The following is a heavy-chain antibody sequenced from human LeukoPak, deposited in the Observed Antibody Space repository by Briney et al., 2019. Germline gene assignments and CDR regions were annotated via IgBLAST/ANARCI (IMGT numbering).Heavy chain of an antibody. V-gene: IGHV3-11*01. CDR1: GFTFSDHY. J-gene: IGHJ4*02. CDR2: ISTSGSTM. Sequence: GGSLRLSCAASGFTFSDHYLSWIRQGPGKGLEWVSYISTSGSTMYYADSVKGRFTISRDNTKNSLYLQMSNLTAEDTAIYYCAREGTSGWFRPPFDFWGQGTLVTVSS. D-gene: IGHD6-19*01. CDR3: AREGTSGWFRPPFDF.